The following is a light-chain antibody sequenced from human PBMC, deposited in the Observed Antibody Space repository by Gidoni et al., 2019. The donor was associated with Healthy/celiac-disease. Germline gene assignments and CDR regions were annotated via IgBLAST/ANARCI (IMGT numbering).Light chain of an antibody. CDR1: SSNIGSNY. Sequence: QSVLPQPPSASGPPAQRVTISCSGSSSNIGSNYVYWYQQLPGTAPKLLIYRNNQRPSGVPDRFSGSKSGTSASLAISGLRSEDEADYYCAAWDDSLSGRWVFGGGTKLTVL. V-gene: IGLV1-47*01. CDR2: RNN. J-gene: IGLJ3*02. CDR3: AAWDDSLSGRWV.